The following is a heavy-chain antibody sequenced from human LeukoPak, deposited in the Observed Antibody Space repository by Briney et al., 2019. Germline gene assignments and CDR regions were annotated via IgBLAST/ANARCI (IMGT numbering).Heavy chain of an antibody. CDR3: ARSYSSGWYDY. CDR2: ITSNGGST. V-gene: IGHV3-64D*08. D-gene: IGHD6-19*01. CDR1: GFTFSTNS. J-gene: IGHJ4*02. Sequence: PGGSLRLSCSASGFTFSTNSMHWVRQAPGKGLEFVSAITSNGGSTYYADSVKGRFTISRDNSKNTLYLQMSSLRAEDTAVYYCARSYSSGWYDYWGQGTLVTVSS.